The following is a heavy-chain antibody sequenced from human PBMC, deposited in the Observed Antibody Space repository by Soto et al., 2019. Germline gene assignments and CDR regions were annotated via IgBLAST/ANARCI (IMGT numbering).Heavy chain of an antibody. CDR1: GSTFSNYA. D-gene: IGHD6-19*01. V-gene: IGHV3-23*01. Sequence: GGSLRLSCVASGSTFSNYAMSWVRQAPGKGLEWVSGISSSGGATYYADSVKGRFTISRDNSKNSLYLQMDTLRAEDTAVYYCAKRSSGWYFDYWGQGTLVTSPQ. J-gene: IGHJ4*02. CDR3: AKRSSGWYFDY. CDR2: ISSSGGAT.